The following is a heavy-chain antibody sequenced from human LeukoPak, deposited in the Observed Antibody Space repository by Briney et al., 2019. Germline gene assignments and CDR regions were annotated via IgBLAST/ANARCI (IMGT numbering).Heavy chain of an antibody. J-gene: IGHJ4*02. CDR1: GGSISSGGYY. V-gene: IGHV4-31*03. Sequence: SQTLSLTCTVSGGSISSGGYYWSWTRQHPGKGLEWIGYIYYSGITYYNPSLKSRVTISIDTSKNQFSLKLNSVTAADTAVYYCARDRSIAAAGYYFDYWGQGTLVTVSS. D-gene: IGHD6-13*01. CDR3: ARDRSIAAAGYYFDY. CDR2: IYYSGIT.